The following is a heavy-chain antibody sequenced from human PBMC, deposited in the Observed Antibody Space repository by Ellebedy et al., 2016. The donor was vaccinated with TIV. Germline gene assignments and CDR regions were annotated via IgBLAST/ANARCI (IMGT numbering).Heavy chain of an antibody. CDR1: GFSISTNY. D-gene: IGHD3/OR15-3a*01. V-gene: IGHV3-48*01. CDR2: ISSSSSTI. Sequence: GESLKISXAASGFSISTNYMNWVRQAPGKGLEWVSYISSSSSTIYYADSVKGRFTISRDNSKNTLYLQMNSLRAEDTAVYYCAKAPLDVSLLFDYWGQGTLVTVSS. CDR3: AKAPLDVSLLFDY. J-gene: IGHJ4*02.